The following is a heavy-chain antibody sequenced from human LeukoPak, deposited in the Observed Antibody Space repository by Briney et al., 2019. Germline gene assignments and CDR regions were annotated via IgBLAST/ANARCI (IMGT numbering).Heavy chain of an antibody. V-gene: IGHV3-66*01. CDR3: ARDRPGDYGSGSLDY. Sequence: RPGGSLRLSCAASGFTVSSNYMSWVRQAPGKGLEWVSVIYSGGSTYYADSVKGRFTISRDNSKNTLYLQMNSLRAEDTAVYYCARDRPGDYGSGSLDYWGQGTLVTVSS. CDR1: GFTVSSNY. J-gene: IGHJ4*02. CDR2: IYSGGST. D-gene: IGHD3-10*01.